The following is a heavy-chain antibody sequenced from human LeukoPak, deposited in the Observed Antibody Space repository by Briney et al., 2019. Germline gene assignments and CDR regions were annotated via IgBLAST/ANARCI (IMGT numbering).Heavy chain of an antibody. CDR1: GFTFSTYW. J-gene: IGHJ4*02. V-gene: IGHV3-7*05. CDR2: IKQDGSQK. Sequence: GGSLRLSCAASGFTFSTYWMTWVRQAPGKGLEWVASIKQDGSQKYFVDSVKGRFTISRDNAKNSLYLQMNSLRAEDTAVYYCARTNVPDYWGQGTLVAVSS. D-gene: IGHD3-16*01. CDR3: ARTNVPDY.